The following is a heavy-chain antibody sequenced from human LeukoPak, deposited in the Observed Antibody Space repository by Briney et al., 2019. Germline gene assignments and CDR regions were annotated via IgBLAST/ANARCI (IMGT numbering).Heavy chain of an antibody. V-gene: IGHV3-48*01. CDR3: ARDGYGDYLFDY. CDR1: GFPFSRYS. D-gene: IGHD4-17*01. J-gene: IGHJ4*02. CDR2: ISSSSSTI. Sequence: GGSLRLSCAASGFPFSRYSVNWVRQAPGKGLEWVSYISSSSSTIYYADSVKGRFTISRDNAKNSLYLQMNSLRAEDTAVYFCARDGYGDYLFDYWGQGILVTVSS.